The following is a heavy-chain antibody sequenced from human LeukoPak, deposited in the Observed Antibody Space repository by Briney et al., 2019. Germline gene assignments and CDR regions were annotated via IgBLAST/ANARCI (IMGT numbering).Heavy chain of an antibody. J-gene: IGHJ4*02. CDR3: ARGGYDYVWGSSQVYYFDY. Sequence: SETLSLTCTVSGGSISSSSYYWGWIRQPPGKGLEWIGSIYYSGSTYYNPSLKSRVTISVDRSKNQFSLKLSSVTAADTAVYYCARGGYDYVWGSSQVYYFDYWGQGTLVTVSS. CDR1: GGSISSSSYY. D-gene: IGHD3-16*01. CDR2: IYYSGST. V-gene: IGHV4-39*07.